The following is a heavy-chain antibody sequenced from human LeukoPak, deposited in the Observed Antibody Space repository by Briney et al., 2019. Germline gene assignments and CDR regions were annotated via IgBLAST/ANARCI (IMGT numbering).Heavy chain of an antibody. V-gene: IGHV3-23*01. CDR2: LISSGTTT. J-gene: IGHJ4*02. CDR1: GFAFSNYA. Sequence: GGSLRLSCAASGFAFSNYAMSWVRQAPGKGLEWVSSLISSGTTTYYADSVKGRFSISRDNSQNTLYLRTNSLRVEDTAIYYCARDKVGTTKVFDDWGQGTLVTVSS. CDR3: ARDKVGTTKVFDD. D-gene: IGHD1-26*01.